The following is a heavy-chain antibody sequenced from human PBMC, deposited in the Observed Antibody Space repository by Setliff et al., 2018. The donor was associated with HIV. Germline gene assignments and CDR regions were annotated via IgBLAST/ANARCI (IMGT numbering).Heavy chain of an antibody. V-gene: IGHV3-21*01. D-gene: IGHD6-6*01. J-gene: IGHJ4*02. Sequence: GGSLRLSCAASGFTFSSYSMHWVRQAPGKGLEWVSSISSSSSYIYYADSVKGRFTISRDNAKNSLYLQMNSLRAEDTAVYYCARRYSSSSTGFDYWGQGTLVTVSS. CDR1: GFTFSSYS. CDR2: ISSSSSYI. CDR3: ARRYSSSSTGFDY.